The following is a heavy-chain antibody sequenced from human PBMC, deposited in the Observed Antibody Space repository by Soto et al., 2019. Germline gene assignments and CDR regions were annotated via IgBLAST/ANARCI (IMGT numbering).Heavy chain of an antibody. CDR1: GFAFGDFA. D-gene: IGHD5-12*01. CDR3: FRLPPEGNSAYDSPMDV. Sequence: GGSLRLSCITSGFAFGDFAMTWFRQAPGKGLEWVGFITSKKYGGTPQYAASVKGRFSISRDDSKSIAYLQMNNLKTDDTAVFYFFRLPPEGNSAYDSPMDVWGKGTTVPVSS. V-gene: IGHV3-49*03. CDR2: ITSKKYGGTP. J-gene: IGHJ6*04.